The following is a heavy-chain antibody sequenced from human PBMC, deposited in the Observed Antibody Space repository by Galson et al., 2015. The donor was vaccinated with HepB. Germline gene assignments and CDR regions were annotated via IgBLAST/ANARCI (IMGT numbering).Heavy chain of an antibody. V-gene: IGHV1-18*01. CDR3: ARDSRLELRLNNYYYYGMDV. D-gene: IGHD1-7*01. CDR2: ISGYDGST. CDR1: GYSFTSYG. Sequence: SVKVSCKASGYSFTSYGISWLRQAPGQGLEWMGWISGYDGSTHYPQTLQGRVIMTTDRSTNTGYMEVRSLRSDDTAIYYCARDSRLELRLNNYYYYGMDVWGQWTTVTVSS. J-gene: IGHJ6*02.